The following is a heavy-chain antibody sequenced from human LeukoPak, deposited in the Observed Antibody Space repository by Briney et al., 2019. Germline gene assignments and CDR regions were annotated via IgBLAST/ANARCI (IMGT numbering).Heavy chain of an antibody. J-gene: IGHJ4*02. V-gene: IGHV3-48*03. Sequence: GGSLRLSCAASGFTFSSYEMNWVRQAPGKGLEWVSYISSSGSTIYYADSVKGRFTISRDNAKNSLYLQMNSLRAEDTAVYYCAALHEDLDYWGQGTLVTVSS. D-gene: IGHD4-11*01. CDR2: ISSSGSTI. CDR3: AALHEDLDY. CDR1: GFTFSSYE.